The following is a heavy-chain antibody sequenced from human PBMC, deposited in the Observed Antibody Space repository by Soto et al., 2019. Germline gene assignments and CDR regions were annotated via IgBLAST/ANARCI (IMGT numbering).Heavy chain of an antibody. CDR1: GGSFSGYY. Sequence: SETLSLTCAVYGGSFSGYYWSWIRQPPGKGLEWIGEINHSGSTNYNPSLKSRVTISVDTSKNQFSLKLSSVTAADTAVYYCARGLGYQNYDSSGYYYTILGVSSGMDVWGQGTTVTVS. D-gene: IGHD3-22*01. CDR2: INHSGST. J-gene: IGHJ6*02. V-gene: IGHV4-34*01. CDR3: ARGLGYQNYDSSGYYYTILGVSSGMDV.